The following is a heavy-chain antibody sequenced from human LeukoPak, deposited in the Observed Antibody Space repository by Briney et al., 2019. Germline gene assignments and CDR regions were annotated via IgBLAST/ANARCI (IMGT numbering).Heavy chain of an antibody. CDR1: GYTFTSYG. J-gene: IGHJ5*02. D-gene: IGHD3-9*01. CDR2: ISAYNGNT. V-gene: IGHV1-18*01. CDR3: ARDFTTGYDILTGYYNPVIGWFDP. Sequence: ASVKVSCKASGYTFTSYGISWVRQAPGQGLEWMGWISAYNGNTNYAQKLQGRVTMTTDTSTSTAYMELRSLRSDDTAVYYCARDFTTGYDILTGYYNPVIGWFDPWGQGTLVTVSS.